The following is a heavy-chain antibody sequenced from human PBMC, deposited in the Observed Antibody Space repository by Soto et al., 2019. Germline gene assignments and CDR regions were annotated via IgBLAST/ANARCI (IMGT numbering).Heavy chain of an antibody. V-gene: IGHV3-30-3*01. CDR3: ARDPGSYFDY. J-gene: IGHJ4*02. D-gene: IGHD3-10*01. Sequence: QVQLEESGGGVVQPGRSPRLSCAASGFTFSSYAMHWVRQAPGKGLEWVAVISYDGSKKYYADSVKGRFTISRDNSKNTLYLQMNSLRAEDTAVYYCARDPGSYFDYWGQGSLVTVSS. CDR1: GFTFSSYA. CDR2: ISYDGSKK.